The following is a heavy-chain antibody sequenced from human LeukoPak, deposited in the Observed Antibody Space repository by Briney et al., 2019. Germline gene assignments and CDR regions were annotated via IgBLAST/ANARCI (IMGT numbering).Heavy chain of an antibody. CDR2: ISSSSSKI. CDR3: ARDRGNYYDSDGYYYHFDY. CDR1: GITFNTDS. D-gene: IGHD3-22*01. J-gene: IGHJ4*02. Sequence: GGSLRLSCAGSGITFNTDSMNWVRQAPGKGLEWVSTISSSSSKIYYADSVKGRFTISRDNAKNSLYLQMNSLRAEDTAVYYCARDRGNYYDSDGYYYHFDYWGQGTLVAVSS. V-gene: IGHV3-21*01.